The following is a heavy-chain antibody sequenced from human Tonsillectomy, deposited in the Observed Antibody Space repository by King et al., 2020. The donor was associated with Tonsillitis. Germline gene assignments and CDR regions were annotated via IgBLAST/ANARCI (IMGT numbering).Heavy chain of an antibody. CDR3: TRYDTYTS. CDR2: IRSKTHSYAT. Sequence: VQLVESGGGLVQPGGSLKLSCAASGFTFSDSAMHWVRQASGKGLEWVGRIRSKTHSYATAYAESVKGRFTISRDDSKNTAYLQMSSLKGEDTAVYYCTRYDTYTSWGQGTLVTVSS. D-gene: IGHD3-16*01. V-gene: IGHV3-73*02. J-gene: IGHJ5*02. CDR1: GFTFSDSA.